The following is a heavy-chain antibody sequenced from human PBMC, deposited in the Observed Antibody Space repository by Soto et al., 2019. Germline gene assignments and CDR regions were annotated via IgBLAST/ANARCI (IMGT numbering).Heavy chain of an antibody. J-gene: IGHJ4*02. V-gene: IGHV4-61*01. D-gene: IGHD3-22*01. CDR3: ARDVRGYYDSSGYYSYYFDY. CDR2: IYYSGST. CDR1: GDSVSSNSYF. Sequence: SETLSLTCTVSGDSVSSNSYFWSWIRQPPGKGLEWIGYIYYSGSTKYNDSLKSRVTISVDTFKNQFSLKLSSVTAADTAVYYCARDVRGYYDSSGYYSYYFDYWGQGTLVTVSS.